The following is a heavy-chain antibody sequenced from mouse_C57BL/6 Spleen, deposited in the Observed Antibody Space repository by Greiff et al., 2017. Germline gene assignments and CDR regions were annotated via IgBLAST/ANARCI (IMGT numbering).Heavy chain of an antibody. Sequence: EVKVVESGAELVRPGASVKLSCTASGFNIKDDYMHWVKQRPEQGLEWIGWIDPENGDTEYASKFQGKATITADTSSNTAYLQLSSLTSEDTAVYYCTLFYYGSSYVAYWGQGTLVTVSA. CDR2: IDPENGDT. CDR1: GFNIKDDY. D-gene: IGHD1-1*01. J-gene: IGHJ3*01. V-gene: IGHV14-4*01. CDR3: TLFYYGSSYVAY.